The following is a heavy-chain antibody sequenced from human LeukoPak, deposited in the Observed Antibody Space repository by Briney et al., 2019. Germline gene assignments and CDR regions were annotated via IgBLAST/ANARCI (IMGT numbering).Heavy chain of an antibody. J-gene: IGHJ4*02. Sequence: PGGSLRLSCVASGFTFNSYAMSWVRQAPGTGLEWVSAISGSGGSTYYADYVKGRFTISRDNSKSTLYLQMNSLGAEDTALYYCAKDNGYCTSTSCFLEYWGQGTLVTVSS. V-gene: IGHV3-23*01. CDR3: AKDNGYCTSTSCFLEY. CDR1: GFTFNSYA. D-gene: IGHD2-2*03. CDR2: ISGSGGST.